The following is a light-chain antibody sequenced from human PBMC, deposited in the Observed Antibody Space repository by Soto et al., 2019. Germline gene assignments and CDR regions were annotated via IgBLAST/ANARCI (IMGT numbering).Light chain of an antibody. CDR3: TSYTAYSTYV. Sequence: QSVLTQPPSVSGAPGQRVTISCTGSSSNIGAGYDVHWYQQLPGKAPKLLIYGNNNRPSGVPDRFSGSKSGTSASLAITGLRADDEADYYCTSYTAYSTYVFGPGTKVTVL. J-gene: IGLJ1*01. V-gene: IGLV1-40*01. CDR2: GNN. CDR1: SSNIGAGYD.